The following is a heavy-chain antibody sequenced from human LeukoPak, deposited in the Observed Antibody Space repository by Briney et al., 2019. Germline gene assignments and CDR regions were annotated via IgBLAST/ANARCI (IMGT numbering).Heavy chain of an antibody. Sequence: GGSLRLSCAASGFTFSSYSMNWVRQAPGKGLEWVSSISSSSSYIYYADSVKGRFTISRDNAKNSLYLQMNSLRAEDTAVYYCAKAPSNYYDSSGYYYGDAFDIWGQGTMVTVSS. J-gene: IGHJ3*02. CDR3: AKAPSNYYDSSGYYYGDAFDI. D-gene: IGHD3-22*01. V-gene: IGHV3-21*04. CDR2: ISSSSSYI. CDR1: GFTFSSYS.